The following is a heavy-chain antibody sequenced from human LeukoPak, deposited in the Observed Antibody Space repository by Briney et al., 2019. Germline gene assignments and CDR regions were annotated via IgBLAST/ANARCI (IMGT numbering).Heavy chain of an antibody. Sequence: VASVKVSCKASGGTFSSYAISWVRQAPGQGLEWMGGIIPIFGTANYAQKFQGRVTITTDESTSTAYMEPSSLRSEDTAVYYCARVGKYYYYYMDVWGKGTTVTVSS. CDR1: GGTFSSYA. J-gene: IGHJ6*03. CDR3: ARVGKYYYYYMDV. D-gene: IGHD3-10*01. V-gene: IGHV1-69*05. CDR2: IIPIFGTA.